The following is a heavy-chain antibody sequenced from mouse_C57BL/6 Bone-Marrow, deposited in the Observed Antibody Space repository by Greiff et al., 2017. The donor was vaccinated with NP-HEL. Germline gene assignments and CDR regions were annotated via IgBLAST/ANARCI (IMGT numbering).Heavy chain of an antibody. CDR1: GYAFSSSW. V-gene: IGHV1-82*01. CDR2: IYPGDGDT. Sequence: QVQLQQSGPELVKPGASVKISCKASGYAFSSSWMNWVKQRPGKGLEWIGRIYPGDGDTNYNGKFKGKATLTADKSSSTAYMQLSSLTSEDSAVYFCASRQLRLNYAMDYWGQGTSVTVSS. CDR3: ASRQLRLNYAMDY. D-gene: IGHD3-2*02. J-gene: IGHJ4*01.